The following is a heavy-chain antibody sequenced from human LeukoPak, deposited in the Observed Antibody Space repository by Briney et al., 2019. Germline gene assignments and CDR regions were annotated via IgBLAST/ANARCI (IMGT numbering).Heavy chain of an antibody. CDR1: GGSISSSSYY. CDR2: IYYSVST. Sequence: SETLSLTCTVSGGSISSSSYYWGWIRQPPGKGLEWIGSIYYSVSTYYNPSLKSRVTISVDTSKNQFSLKLSSVTAADTAVYYCARVFYDFWSGYYPSYFDYWGQGTLVTVSS. CDR3: ARVFYDFWSGYYPSYFDY. J-gene: IGHJ4*02. D-gene: IGHD3-3*01. V-gene: IGHV4-39*07.